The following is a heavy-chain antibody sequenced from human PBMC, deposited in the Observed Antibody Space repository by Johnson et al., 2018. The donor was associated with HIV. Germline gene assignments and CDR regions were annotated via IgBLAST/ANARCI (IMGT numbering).Heavy chain of an antibody. V-gene: IGHV3-33*01. CDR3: TSTARITIFGVVITQPDAFDS. CDR1: GFTLSNYG. CDR2: ISWDGGST. Sequence: QVLLVESGGGVVQPGRSLRLSCAASGFTLSNYGMHWVRQAPGKGLEWVAVISWDGGSTYYADSVKGRFTISRDDSKNTLYLQMNSLKTEDTAVYYCTSTARITIFGVVITQPDAFDSWGQGTMVTVSS. D-gene: IGHD3-3*01. J-gene: IGHJ3*02.